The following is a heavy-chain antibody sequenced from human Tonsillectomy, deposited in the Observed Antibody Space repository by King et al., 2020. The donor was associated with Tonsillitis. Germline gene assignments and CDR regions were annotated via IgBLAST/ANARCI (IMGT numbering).Heavy chain of an antibody. J-gene: IGHJ4*02. CDR2: IKNKPDGGTT. CDR3: STGPH. Sequence: VQLVESGGGLVKPGGSLRLSCAASGFTFNIASMYWVRQAPGKGLSWVGHIKNKPDGGTTVYAAPVKGRFTISRDDLVNTLYLQVNSLKPEDTAVYFCSTGPHWGQGTLVTVSS. D-gene: IGHD1-14*01. CDR1: GFTFNIAS. V-gene: IGHV3-15*01.